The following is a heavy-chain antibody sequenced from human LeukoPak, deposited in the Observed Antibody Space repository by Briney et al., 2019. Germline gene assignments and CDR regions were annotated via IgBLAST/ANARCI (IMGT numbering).Heavy chain of an antibody. CDR3: TRSGLTGMRKYTRPDYYYYGMDV. Sequence: SETLSLTCTVSGGSISSSSYYWGWIRQPPGKGLEWIGSIYYSGSTNYNPSLKSRLTMSVDTPKNHFSLRLSSVTAADTAVYYCTRSGLTGMRKYTRPDYYYYGMDVWGQGTAVTVSS. CDR2: IYYSGST. D-gene: IGHD1-14*01. J-gene: IGHJ6*02. CDR1: GGSISSSSYY. V-gene: IGHV4-39*02.